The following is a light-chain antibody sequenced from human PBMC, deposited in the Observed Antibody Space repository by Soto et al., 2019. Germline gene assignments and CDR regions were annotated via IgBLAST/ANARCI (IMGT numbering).Light chain of an antibody. V-gene: IGLV2-8*01. CDR2: EVT. J-gene: IGLJ3*02. CDR3: SSYADGGV. CDR1: SSDVGAYNY. Sequence: QSALTQPPSASGSPGQSVAISCTGTSSDVGAYNYVSWYQQHPGKATKLIIYEVTKRPSGVPDRLSGAKSGNTASLTVSGLQAEDEADYYCSSYADGGVFGGGTKLTVL.